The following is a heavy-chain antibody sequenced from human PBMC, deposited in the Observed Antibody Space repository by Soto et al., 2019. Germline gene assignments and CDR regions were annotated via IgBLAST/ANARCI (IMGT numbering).Heavy chain of an antibody. Sequence: LSLTCSVSGGSVNSGGYSWSWIRQPPGKGLEWIGFISPSGSPAYNPSLKSRVTISVDRSNNQISLELSSVTAADTAVYYCARGVLAWGPGTLVTVSS. J-gene: IGHJ5*02. V-gene: IGHV4-30-2*01. D-gene: IGHD2-8*01. CDR2: ISPSGSP. CDR3: ARGVLA. CDR1: GGSVNSGGYS.